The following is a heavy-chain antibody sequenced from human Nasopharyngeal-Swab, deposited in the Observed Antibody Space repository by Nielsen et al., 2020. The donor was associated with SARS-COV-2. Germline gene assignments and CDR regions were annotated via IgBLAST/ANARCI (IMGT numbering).Heavy chain of an antibody. CDR2: IYYSGST. D-gene: IGHD3-3*01. CDR1: GGSISSGGYY. CDR3: ARANRSGIFGVVLNFDY. V-gene: IGHV4-31*03. J-gene: IGHJ4*02. Sequence: SETLSLTCTVSGGSISSGGYYWGWIRQHPGKGLEWIGYIYYSGSTYYNPSLKSRVTISVDTSKNQFSLKLSSVTAADTAVYYCARANRSGIFGVVLNFDYWGQGTLVTVSS.